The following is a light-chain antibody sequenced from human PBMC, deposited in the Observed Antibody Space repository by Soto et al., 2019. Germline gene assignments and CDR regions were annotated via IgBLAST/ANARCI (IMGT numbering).Light chain of an antibody. J-gene: IGKJ5*01. CDR1: QSVRSER. CDR2: DAS. Sequence: IVLTQSPDTLSLSPGERATLCCRAGQSVRSERLAWYQQKRGQAPTLLIFDASSRASGTPERFSGSGSGTDFTLTISRLEPEDFAVYYCQEYDGAPPITFGLGTRLEIK. V-gene: IGKV3-20*01. CDR3: QEYDGAPPIT.